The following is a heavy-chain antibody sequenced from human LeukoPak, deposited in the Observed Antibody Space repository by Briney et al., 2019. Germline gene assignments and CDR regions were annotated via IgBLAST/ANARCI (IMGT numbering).Heavy chain of an antibody. CDR3: ARAPMVIRGWFDP. J-gene: IGHJ5*02. Sequence: SETLSLTCTVSGGSISSSSYYWGWIRQPPGKGLEWIGSIYYSGSTYYNPSLKSRVTISVDTSKNQFSLKLSSVTAADTAVYYCARAPMVIRGWFDPWGQGTLVTVSS. V-gene: IGHV4-39*07. CDR1: GGSISSSSYY. D-gene: IGHD3-22*01. CDR2: IYYSGST.